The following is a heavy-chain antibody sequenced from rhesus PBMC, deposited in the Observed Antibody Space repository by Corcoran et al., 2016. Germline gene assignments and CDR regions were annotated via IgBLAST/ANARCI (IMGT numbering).Heavy chain of an antibody. CDR2: IYGSGSRP. D-gene: IGHD3-16*01. CDR1: GGSISSSY. Sequence: HLQLQESGPGLVKPSETLSVTCDVSGGSISSSYWSWIRQAPGQGLEWIGYIYGSGSRPTYNPSLKSRVTLSVDTSKNQLSLKLSSVTTADTAVYYCARGWSGSYYYLFDYWGQGVLVTVSS. CDR3: ARGWSGSYYYLFDY. V-gene: IGHV4-169*01. J-gene: IGHJ4*01.